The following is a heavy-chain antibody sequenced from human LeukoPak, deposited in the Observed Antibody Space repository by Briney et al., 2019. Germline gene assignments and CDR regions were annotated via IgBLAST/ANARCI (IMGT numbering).Heavy chain of an antibody. V-gene: IGHV3-23*01. J-gene: IGHJ5*02. CDR2: ISGSGGSS. D-gene: IGHD6-13*01. CDR1: GFTFSSYA. Sequence: GGSLRLSCAASGFTFSSYAMSWVRQAPGKGLERVSAISGSGGSSYYADSVKGRFTISRDNSKNTLYLQMNSLRAEDTAVYYCAKDEGSSSPQVPWFDPWGQGTLVTVSS. CDR3: AKDEGSSSPQVPWFDP.